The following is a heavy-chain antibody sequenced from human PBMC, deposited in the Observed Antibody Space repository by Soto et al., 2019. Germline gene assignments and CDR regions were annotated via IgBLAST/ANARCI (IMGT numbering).Heavy chain of an antibody. Sequence: GGSLRLSCAASGFTSINFAIPWSAQAPAKGLEWVAIIWHDGNNKYYADSVRGRFIISRDNSKNRLYLQMNSLRAEDTAVYYCASDLVGASDSYGLDVWGQGTPVTVSS. V-gene: IGHV3-33*01. CDR2: IWHDGNNK. CDR3: ASDLVGASDSYGLDV. J-gene: IGHJ6*02. D-gene: IGHD1-26*01. CDR1: GFTSINFA.